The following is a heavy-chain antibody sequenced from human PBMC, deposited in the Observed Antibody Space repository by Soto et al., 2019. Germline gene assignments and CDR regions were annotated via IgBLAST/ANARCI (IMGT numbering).Heavy chain of an antibody. D-gene: IGHD3-10*01. CDR2: IYYNGNT. Sequence: QVQVQESGPGLVKPSQTLSLKCSVSGGSIGSRDYYWSWIRQHPEKGLEWIGSIYYNGNTDYNPSLRGRSTMSLDTSMNEFSLKLTSVTAADTAVYYCARDKGGAALKGSGMDVWGQGTTVTVS. CDR1: GGSIGSRDYY. V-gene: IGHV4-31*02. J-gene: IGHJ6*02. CDR3: ARDKGGAALKGSGMDV.